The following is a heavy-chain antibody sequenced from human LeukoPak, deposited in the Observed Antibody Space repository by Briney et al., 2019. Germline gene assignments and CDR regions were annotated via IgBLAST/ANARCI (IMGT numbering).Heavy chain of an antibody. D-gene: IGHD6-13*01. Sequence: GGSLRLSCAASGFTFSSYAMHWVHQAPGKGLEWVAVISYDGSNKYYADSVKGRFTISRDNSKNTLYLQMNSLRAGDTAVYYCARGRRAAGIIRGMDVWGQGTTVTVSS. CDR2: ISYDGSNK. CDR3: ARGRRAAGIIRGMDV. V-gene: IGHV3-30*04. J-gene: IGHJ6*02. CDR1: GFTFSSYA.